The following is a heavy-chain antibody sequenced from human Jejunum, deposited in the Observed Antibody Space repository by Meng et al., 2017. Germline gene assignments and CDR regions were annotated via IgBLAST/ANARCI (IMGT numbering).Heavy chain of an antibody. CDR2: MYYHGST. D-gene: IGHD2-21*01. V-gene: IGHV4-39*01. CDR3: ARPHTSA. Sequence: QRQVQESGPGLVKPSETLSLTCTVSGGSISSSSYYWGWIRQPPGKGLEWIGTMYYHGSTYYNPSLKSRVTISADTSKNQFSLKLSSVTAADTAVYYRARPHTSAWGQGTLVTVSS. J-gene: IGHJ5*02. CDR1: GGSISSSSYY.